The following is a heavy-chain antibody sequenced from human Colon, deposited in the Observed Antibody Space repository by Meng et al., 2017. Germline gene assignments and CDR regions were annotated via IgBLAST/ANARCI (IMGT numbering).Heavy chain of an antibody. V-gene: IGHV4-38-2*01. J-gene: IGHJ4*02. CDR2: IYHSGST. Sequence: SETLSLTCAVSGYSISSGSYWGWIRQPPGKGLEWIGSIYHSGSTHYNPSLKSRVTMSVDTSNNHFSLKLTSVTAADTAVYYCATYSLNTLPIWGQGTLVTVSS. D-gene: IGHD2-21*01. CDR1: GYSISSGSY. CDR3: ATYSLNTLPI.